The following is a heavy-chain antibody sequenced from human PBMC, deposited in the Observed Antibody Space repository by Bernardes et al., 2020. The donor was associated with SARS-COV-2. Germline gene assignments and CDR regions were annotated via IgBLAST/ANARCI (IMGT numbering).Heavy chain of an antibody. CDR1: GFTFSSDS. D-gene: IGHD6-19*01. CDR2: ISKDGAST. CDR3: VKGSVAVAGADY. Sequence: GGSLRLSCSVSGFTFSSDSMHWVRQAPGKGLEYVSAISKDGASTFYADSVKGRFIITRDNSQNTLYLQMSSLRVEETAIYYCVKGSVAVAGADYWGQGTLVTVSS. J-gene: IGHJ4*02. V-gene: IGHV3-64D*06.